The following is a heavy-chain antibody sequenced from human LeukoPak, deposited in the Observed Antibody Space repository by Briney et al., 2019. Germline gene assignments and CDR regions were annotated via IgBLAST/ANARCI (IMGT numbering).Heavy chain of an antibody. V-gene: IGHV3-7*01. CDR1: GFTFNNYW. CDR2: INQDGSES. D-gene: IGHD6-13*01. J-gene: IGHJ3*02. CDR3: ATVWYHVFNI. Sequence: GGSLRLSCAASGFTFNNYWMTWVRQAPGKGLEWVANINQDGSESYYVASMKGRFTISRDNAKNSLYLQMNSLRDEDTAIYYCATVWYHVFNIRGQGTMVTVSS.